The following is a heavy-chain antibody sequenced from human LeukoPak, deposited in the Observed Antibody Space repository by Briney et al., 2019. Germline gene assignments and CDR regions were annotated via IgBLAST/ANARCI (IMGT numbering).Heavy chain of an antibody. J-gene: IGHJ3*02. Sequence: KASEALSLTRVFSLGSIRSYYWSCVRQPLGKGLWWSGYIYYTGSTNYSPSLKSRVTISVDTSKNQLSLKLRSVTAADTAVYYCARQDSGTYLNPLDIWGQGTVVTVSS. CDR3: ARQDSGTYLNPLDI. V-gene: IGHV4-59*08. CDR2: IYYTGST. D-gene: IGHD1-26*01. CDR1: LGSIRSYY.